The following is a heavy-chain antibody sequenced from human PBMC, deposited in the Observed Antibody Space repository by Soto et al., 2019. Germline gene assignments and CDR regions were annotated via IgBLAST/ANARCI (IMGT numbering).Heavy chain of an antibody. CDR3: ARVRGWNLDYYYYGMDG. CDR2: ISYDGSHK. Sequence: GGSLRLSCAASGFTFSSYGMHWVRQAPGKGLEWVAVISYDGSHKYYADSVKGRFTISRDNSKNTLYLQMNSLRAEDTAVYYCARVRGWNLDYYYYGMDGWGQGTSVTVSS. CDR1: GFTFSSYG. D-gene: IGHD1-7*01. J-gene: IGHJ6*02. V-gene: IGHV3-30*03.